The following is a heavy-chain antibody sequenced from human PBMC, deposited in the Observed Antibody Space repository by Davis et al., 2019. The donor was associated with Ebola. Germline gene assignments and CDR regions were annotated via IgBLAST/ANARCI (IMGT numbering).Heavy chain of an antibody. J-gene: IGHJ4*02. D-gene: IGHD2-2*01. Sequence: PGGSLRLSCAASGFTFSNAWMTWVRQAPGKGLEWVGRIKSDGSTKGYADSVRGRFSVSRDSTNNTLYLQMDSLRAEDTAVYYCARSSYQPDYWGQGTLVTVSS. CDR3: ARSSYQPDY. V-gene: IGHV3-74*01. CDR1: GFTFSNAW. CDR2: IKSDGSTK.